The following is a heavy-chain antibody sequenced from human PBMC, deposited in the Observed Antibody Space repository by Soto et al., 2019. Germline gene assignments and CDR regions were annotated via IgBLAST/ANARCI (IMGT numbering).Heavy chain of an antibody. J-gene: IGHJ6*03. CDR2: ITHSGGT. Sequence: QVQLQQWGAGLLKPSETLSLTCAIYGGSFSGYDWSWIRQSPGKGLVWIGEITHSGGTNYNPSLKSRVTISINTSRNWFSLRLSSLTAADTAVYYCARLLMLRGTIVPEGYSYHMDLWGKGTTVTVSS. D-gene: IGHD3-10*01. CDR1: GGSFSGYD. CDR3: ARLLMLRGTIVPEGYSYHMDL. V-gene: IGHV4-34*02.